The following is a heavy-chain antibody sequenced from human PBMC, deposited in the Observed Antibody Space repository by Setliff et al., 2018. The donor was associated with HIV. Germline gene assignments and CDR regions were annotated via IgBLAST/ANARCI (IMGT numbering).Heavy chain of an antibody. CDR1: GYTFTAFY. D-gene: IGHD6-19*01. J-gene: IGHJ5*02. CDR3: AKDRVSGWNNWFDP. CDR2: INPSDGFT. V-gene: IGHV1-46*01. Sequence: ASVKVSCKTSGYTFTAFYIHWVRQAPGQGLEWLGVINPSDGFTIRAQKFQGRLTMTRDTSTSTVHMDLSSLRSEDTAIYYCAKDRVSGWNNWFDPWGQGTLVTVSS.